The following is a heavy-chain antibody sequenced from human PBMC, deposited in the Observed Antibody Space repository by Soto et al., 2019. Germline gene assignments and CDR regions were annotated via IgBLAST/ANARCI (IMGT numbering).Heavy chain of an antibody. CDR2: IYYSGST. V-gene: IGHV4-31*03. D-gene: IGHD6-13*01. CDR3: ARVGGAAGTWIDY. J-gene: IGHJ4*02. Sequence: QVQLQESGPGLVKPSQTLSLTCTVSGGSISSGGYYWSWIRQHPGKGLEWIGYIYYSGSTYYNPSPTSRVTISVDTSKNQFSLKLSSVTAADTAVYYCARVGGAAGTWIDYWGQGTLVTVSS. CDR1: GGSISSGGYY.